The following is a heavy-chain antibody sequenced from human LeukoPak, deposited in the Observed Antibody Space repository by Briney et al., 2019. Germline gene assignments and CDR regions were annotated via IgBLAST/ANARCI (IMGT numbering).Heavy chain of an antibody. J-gene: IGHJ4*02. Sequence: SVKVSCKASGYTFTGYYMHWVRQAPGQGLEWMGGIIPIFGTANYAQKFQGRVTITADESTSTAYMELSSLRSEDTAVYYCARDLAGGNSRDYWGQGTLVTVSS. V-gene: IGHV1-69*13. D-gene: IGHD4-23*01. CDR3: ARDLAGGNSRDY. CDR1: GYTFTGYY. CDR2: IIPIFGTA.